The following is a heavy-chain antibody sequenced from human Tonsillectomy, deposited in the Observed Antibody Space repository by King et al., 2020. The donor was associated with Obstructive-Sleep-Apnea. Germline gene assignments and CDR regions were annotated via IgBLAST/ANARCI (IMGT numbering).Heavy chain of an antibody. J-gene: IGHJ4*02. CDR2: IYHSGST. V-gene: IGHV4-38-2*02. CDR1: GYSISSGYY. D-gene: IGHD5-18*01. Sequence: QLQLQESGPGLVKPSETLSLTCTVSGYSISSGYYWGWTRQPPGKGLEWIGSIYHSGSTYYNASLKSRVTVSVDTSKNQFSLNLNSVTAADTAVYYCARRGRGYSYDYEVGYFDYWGQGTLVTVSS. CDR3: ARRGRGYSYDYEVGYFDY.